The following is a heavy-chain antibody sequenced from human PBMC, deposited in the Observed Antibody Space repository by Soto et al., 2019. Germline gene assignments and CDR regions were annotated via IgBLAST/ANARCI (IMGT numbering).Heavy chain of an antibody. CDR1: GFTFSSYS. V-gene: IGHV3-21*01. CDR3: ARAEEGYGLGELLSVAVYYYYGMDV. J-gene: IGHJ6*02. Sequence: PGGSLRLSCAASGFTFSSYSMNWVRQAPGKGLEWVSSISSSSSYIYYADSVKGRFTISRDNAKNSLYLQMNSLRAEDTAVYYCARAEEGYGLGELLSVAVYYYYGMDVWGQGTTVTVSS. CDR2: ISSSSSYI. D-gene: IGHD3-10*01.